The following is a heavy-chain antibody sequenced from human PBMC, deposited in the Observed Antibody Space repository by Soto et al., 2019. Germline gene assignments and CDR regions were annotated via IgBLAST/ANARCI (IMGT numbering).Heavy chain of an antibody. CDR1: GFTFSSYW. V-gene: IGHV3-74*01. D-gene: IGHD1-26*01. Sequence: GGSLRLSCAASGFTFSSYWMHWVRQAPGKGLVWVSRINSDGSSTSYADSVKGRFTISRDNAKNTLYLQMNSLRAEDTAVYYCARPHSGSYFERTYYFDYWGQGTLVTVSS. J-gene: IGHJ4*02. CDR2: INSDGSST. CDR3: ARPHSGSYFERTYYFDY.